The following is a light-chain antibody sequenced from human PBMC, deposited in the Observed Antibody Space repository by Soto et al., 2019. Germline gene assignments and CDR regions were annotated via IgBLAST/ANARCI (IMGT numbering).Light chain of an antibody. CDR2: KAS. J-gene: IGKJ1*01. CDR3: QQYRSYWT. V-gene: IGKV1-5*03. Sequence: DIQMTQSPSTLSGSVGDRVTITCRASQTISSWLAWYQQKPGKAPKLLIYKASTLKSGVPSRFSGSGSGTEFTLSITRLQPDDFATYYCQQYRSYWTFGQGTKVDIK. CDR1: QTISSW.